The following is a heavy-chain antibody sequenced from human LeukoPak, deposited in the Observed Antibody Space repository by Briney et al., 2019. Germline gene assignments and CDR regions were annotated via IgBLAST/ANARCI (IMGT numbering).Heavy chain of an antibody. CDR2: IYHSGST. Sequence: RASETLSLTCSVSGGSISSSNWWSWVRQPPGKGLEWIGEIYHSGSTNYNPSLKSRVTISVDKSKNQFSLKLSSVTAADTAVYYCARDIIAARRGFDYWGQGTLVTVSS. J-gene: IGHJ4*02. V-gene: IGHV4-4*02. CDR1: GGSISSSNW. D-gene: IGHD6-6*01. CDR3: ARDIIAARRGFDY.